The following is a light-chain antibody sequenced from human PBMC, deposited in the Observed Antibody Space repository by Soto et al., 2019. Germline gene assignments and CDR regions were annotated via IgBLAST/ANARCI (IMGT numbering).Light chain of an antibody. CDR1: QSISSW. Sequence: DIQMTQSPSTLSASVGDRVTITCRASQSISSWLAWYQQKPGKAPKLLIYRASSLTSGVPSRFSGSGSGTEFTLTISSLQPDDSATYYCQQYNSYSPGYTFGQGTKLEIK. CDR2: RAS. V-gene: IGKV1-5*03. J-gene: IGKJ2*01. CDR3: QQYNSYSPGYT.